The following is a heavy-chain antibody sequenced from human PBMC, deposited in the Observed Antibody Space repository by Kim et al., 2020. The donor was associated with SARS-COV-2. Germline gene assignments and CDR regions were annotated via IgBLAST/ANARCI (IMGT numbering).Heavy chain of an antibody. J-gene: IGHJ6*02. Sequence: GSNKYYADTVTGRFTISRDNSKNTLYLQMNSLRAEDTAVYYCARDRGGMDVWGQGTTVTVSS. CDR2: GSNK. V-gene: IGHV3-33*01. D-gene: IGHD3-10*01. CDR3: ARDRGGMDV.